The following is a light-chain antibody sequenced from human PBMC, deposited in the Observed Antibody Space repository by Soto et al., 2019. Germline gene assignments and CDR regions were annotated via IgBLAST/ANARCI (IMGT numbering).Light chain of an antibody. CDR3: CSYAGSSTYV. Sequence: QSSPAQPCSLSGSPGPSITISRPGNSSDVGSYNLVSWYQQHPGKAPKLMIYEGSKRPSGVSNRFSGSKSGNTASLTISGLQAEDEADYYCCSYAGSSTYVFGTGTKVTVL. CDR2: EGS. CDR1: SSDVGSYNL. V-gene: IGLV2-23*01. J-gene: IGLJ1*01.